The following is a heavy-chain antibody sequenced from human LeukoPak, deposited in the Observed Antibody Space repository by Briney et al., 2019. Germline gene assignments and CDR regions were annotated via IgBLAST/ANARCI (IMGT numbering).Heavy chain of an antibody. V-gene: IGHV4-59*08. CDR3: ARHFELRYFDY. J-gene: IGHJ4*02. Sequence: PSETLSLTCTVSGGSISSYYWSWIRQPPGKGLEWIGYIYYSGSTNYNPSLKSRVTISVDTSKNQFSLKLSSVTAADTAVYYCARHFELRYFDYWGQGTLVTVSS. CDR1: GGSISSYY. CDR2: IYYSGST. D-gene: IGHD3-9*01.